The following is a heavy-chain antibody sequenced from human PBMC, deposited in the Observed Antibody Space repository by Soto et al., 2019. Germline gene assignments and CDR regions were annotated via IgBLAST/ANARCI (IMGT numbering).Heavy chain of an antibody. CDR1: GASISYGVFS. D-gene: IGHD5-12*01. Sequence: PSETRSHTCTVSGASISYGVFSWSWIRQSPGKGLEWIGYISHLENTYLHPSFKSRLTMSIDRTRNQFSLKLSSVTAADMAVYYCARGGGYDSFDYWGQGVLVTVSS. CDR3: ARGGGYDSFDY. J-gene: IGHJ4*02. CDR2: ISHLENT. V-gene: IGHV4-30-2*06.